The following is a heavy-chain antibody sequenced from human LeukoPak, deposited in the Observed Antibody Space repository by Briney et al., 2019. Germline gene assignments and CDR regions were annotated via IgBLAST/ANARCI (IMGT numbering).Heavy chain of an antibody. CDR1: GGSISSTNYY. Sequence: AETLSLTCTVSGGSISSTNYYCPWIRQPPGKGLEWIGRISYSGSTYYNPSLKSRVTISVDTSKNQFSLRLSSVTAADTAVYYCARHSGYALYNWFDPWGQGTLVTVCS. CDR3: ARHSGYALYNWFDP. J-gene: IGHJ5*02. CDR2: ISYSGST. D-gene: IGHD5-12*01. V-gene: IGHV4-39*01.